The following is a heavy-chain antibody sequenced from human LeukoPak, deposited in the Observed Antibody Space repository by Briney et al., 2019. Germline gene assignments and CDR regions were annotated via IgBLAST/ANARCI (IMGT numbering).Heavy chain of an antibody. V-gene: IGHV1-69*13. J-gene: IGHJ4*02. CDR1: GGTFCSYA. CDR2: IIPIFGTA. CDR3: ARGNDSSGYYSDY. D-gene: IGHD3-22*01. Sequence: SVKVSCKASGGTFCSYAISWVRQAPGQGLEWMGGIIPIFGTANYAQNFQGRVTITADESTSTAYMELSSLRSEDTAVYYCARGNDSSGYYSDYWGQGTLVTVSS.